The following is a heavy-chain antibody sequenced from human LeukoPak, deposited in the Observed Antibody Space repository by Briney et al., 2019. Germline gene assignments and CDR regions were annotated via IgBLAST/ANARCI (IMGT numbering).Heavy chain of an antibody. D-gene: IGHD5-24*01. Sequence: ASVKVSCKASGYTFTSYGISWVRQAPGQGLEWGGWISAYNGNTNYAQKLQGRVTMTTDTSTSTAYMELRSLRSDDTAVYYCARDRRYYYYMDVWGKGTTVTVSS. CDR2: ISAYNGNT. V-gene: IGHV1-18*01. CDR3: ARDRRYYYYMDV. CDR1: GYTFTSYG. J-gene: IGHJ6*03.